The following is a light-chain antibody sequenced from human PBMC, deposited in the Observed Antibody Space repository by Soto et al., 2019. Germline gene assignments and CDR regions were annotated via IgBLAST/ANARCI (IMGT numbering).Light chain of an antibody. CDR1: GSSIGTNT. CDR2: GDN. J-gene: IGLJ2*01. V-gene: IGLV1-44*01. Sequence: QSVLTQPPSASGTPGQRVTISCSGSGSSIGTNTVNWYRQLPGTAPKLLIYGDNQRPSGVPDRFSGSKSGTSASLAISGLQSEDEADYYCAACDGSLNNLLFGGGPNLTVL. CDR3: AACDGSLNNLL.